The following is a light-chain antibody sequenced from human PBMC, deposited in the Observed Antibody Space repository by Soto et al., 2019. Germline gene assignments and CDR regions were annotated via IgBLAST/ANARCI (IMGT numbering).Light chain of an antibody. CDR3: QHYNSYSEA. V-gene: IGKV1-5*03. J-gene: IGKJ1*01. CDR2: KAS. Sequence: DIQMTQSPSTLSGSVGDRVTITCLASQTISSWLAWYQQKPGKAPKLLIYKASTLKSGVPSRFSGSGSGTEFTLTIRSLPPDPFAPYSCQHYNSYSEAFGQGTKVDI. CDR1: QTISSW.